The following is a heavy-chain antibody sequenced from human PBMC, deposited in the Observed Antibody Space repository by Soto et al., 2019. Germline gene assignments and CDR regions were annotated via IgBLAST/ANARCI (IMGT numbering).Heavy chain of an antibody. CDR1: GFSLTTSGVG. Sequence: QITLNESGPTVVRPTETLTLTCRFSGFSLTTSGVGVGWIRQSPGKAPEWLALIYWDDDKRYSASLKSRPTIATDTSKNPVVLTVPSWDKTDTAIYYCAHRVLRTVFGLVTTTAIYFDFWGQGTPVAVSS. CDR2: IYWDDDK. J-gene: IGHJ4*02. CDR3: AHRVLRTVFGLVTTTAIYFDF. V-gene: IGHV2-5*02. D-gene: IGHD3-3*01.